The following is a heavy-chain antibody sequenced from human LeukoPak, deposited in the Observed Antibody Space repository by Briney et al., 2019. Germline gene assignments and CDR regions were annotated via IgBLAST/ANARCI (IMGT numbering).Heavy chain of an antibody. CDR3: AREWRGSSSSFDY. Sequence: SETLSLTCTVSGDSISSHYWNWIRQPPGKGLEWIGCVHYSGITYYNPSLKSRVAISVDTSKKQFSLILNSVTAADTAVYYCAREWRGSSSSFDYWGQGTLVTVSS. CDR2: VHYSGIT. D-gene: IGHD6-6*01. V-gene: IGHV4-59*11. CDR1: GDSISSHY. J-gene: IGHJ4*02.